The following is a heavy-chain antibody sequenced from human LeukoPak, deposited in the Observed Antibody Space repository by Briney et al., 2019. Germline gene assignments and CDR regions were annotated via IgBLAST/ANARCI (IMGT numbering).Heavy chain of an antibody. CDR1: GFTFSSYW. V-gene: IGHV3-74*01. Sequence: PGGSLRLSCVASGFTFSSYWMHWVRQDPRKGLVWVSRINGDGRNINYADSVKGRFTISRDNSKNTLYLQMNSLRVEDTALYYCAKDLGGEVQLGYWGQGTLVTVSS. CDR2: INGDGRNI. CDR3: AKDLGGEVQLGY. J-gene: IGHJ4*02. D-gene: IGHD1-1*01.